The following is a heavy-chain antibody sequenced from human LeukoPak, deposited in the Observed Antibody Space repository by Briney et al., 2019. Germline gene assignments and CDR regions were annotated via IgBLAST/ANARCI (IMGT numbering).Heavy chain of an antibody. V-gene: IGHV3-21*01. D-gene: IGHD1-26*01. Sequence: GGSLRLSCAASGFTFSSYSMNWVRQAPGKGLEWVSSITSTSSYMYYADSVKGRFTISRDNAQNSLYLHMSSLRAEDTAVYYCARDPYSGGYGDDYYYYMDVWGKGTTVTISS. J-gene: IGHJ6*03. CDR2: ITSTSSYM. CDR3: ARDPYSGGYGDDYYYYMDV. CDR1: GFTFSSYS.